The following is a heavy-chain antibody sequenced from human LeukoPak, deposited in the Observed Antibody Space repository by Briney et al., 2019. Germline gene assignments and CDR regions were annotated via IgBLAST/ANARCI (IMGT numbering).Heavy chain of an antibody. D-gene: IGHD3-16*01. J-gene: IGHJ4*02. V-gene: IGHV3-30*04. CDR2: ISYDGSNK. Sequence: PGGSLRLSCAASGFTFSSYAMHWVRQAPGKGLEWVAVISYDGSNKYYADSVKGRFTISRDNSKNTLYLQMNSLRAEDTAVYYCGRGYLGEIDYWGQGTLVTVSS. CDR3: GRGYLGEIDY. CDR1: GFTFSSYA.